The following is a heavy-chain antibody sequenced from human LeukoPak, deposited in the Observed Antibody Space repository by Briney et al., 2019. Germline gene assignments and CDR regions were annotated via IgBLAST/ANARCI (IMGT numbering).Heavy chain of an antibody. J-gene: IGHJ4*02. CDR1: GFTFSSYS. Sequence: GGSLRLSCAASGFTFSSYSMNWVRQAPGKGLEWVSYIRSSSSTIYYADSVKGRFTISRDNAKNSLYLQMNSLRAEDTAVYYCARLVSAAASFDYWGQGTLVTVSS. CDR3: ARLVSAAASFDY. V-gene: IGHV3-48*01. CDR2: IRSSSSTI. D-gene: IGHD6-13*01.